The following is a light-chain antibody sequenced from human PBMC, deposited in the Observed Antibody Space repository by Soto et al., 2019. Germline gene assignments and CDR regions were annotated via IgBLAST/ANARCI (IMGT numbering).Light chain of an antibody. CDR1: QSVGSK. J-gene: IGKJ4*01. CDR2: DAS. Sequence: EIVMTQSPPTLSVSPGERATLSCRASQSVGSKLAWYQQRPGQAPRLLIYDASNRATGIPARFSGSGSGTEFSLTISSLQSEDFAVYYCQEYNNWRPITFGGGTKVEIK. V-gene: IGKV3D-15*01. CDR3: QEYNNWRPIT.